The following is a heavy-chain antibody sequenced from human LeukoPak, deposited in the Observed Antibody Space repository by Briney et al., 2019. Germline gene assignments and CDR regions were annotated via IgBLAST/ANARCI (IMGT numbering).Heavy chain of an antibody. CDR3: AREVGGYSYGSYYYYMDV. D-gene: IGHD5-18*01. V-gene: IGHV1-18*04. CDR1: GYTFTGYY. Sequence: ASVKVSCKASGYTFTGYYMHWVRQAPGQGLEWMGWISAYNGNTNYAQKLQGRVTMTTDTSTSTAYMELRSLRSDDTAVYYCAREVGGYSYGSYYYYMDVWGKGTTVTVSS. CDR2: ISAYNGNT. J-gene: IGHJ6*03.